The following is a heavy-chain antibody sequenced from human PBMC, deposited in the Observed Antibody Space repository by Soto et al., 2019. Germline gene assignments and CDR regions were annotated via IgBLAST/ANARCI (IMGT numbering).Heavy chain of an antibody. V-gene: IGHV3-23*01. D-gene: IGHD2-15*01. CDR2: ISESGGST. CDR1: GFTFSNYA. Sequence: EVQLLESGGGLVQPGGSLRLSCAASGFTFSNYAMTWVRQAPGKGLEWVSGISESGGSTYYGDTVKGRFTISRDNSKNTLDLQLNSLRVEDTAAYYCSTAAFDYWGQGTLVTVSP. J-gene: IGHJ4*02. CDR3: STAAFDY.